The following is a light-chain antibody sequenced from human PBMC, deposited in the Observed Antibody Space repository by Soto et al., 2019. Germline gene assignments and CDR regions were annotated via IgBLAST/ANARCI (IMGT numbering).Light chain of an antibody. J-gene: IGKJ2*01. V-gene: IGKV3D-15*01. Sequence: EIVMTQSPATLSVSPGERATLSCRASQSVSSLAWYQQKPGQTPRLLIYAASTRATGMPVRFSGSGSGTEFTLTISSLQSEDFAVYYCQQYDNWPHTFGQGTKLEIK. CDR2: AAS. CDR1: QSVSS. CDR3: QQYDNWPHT.